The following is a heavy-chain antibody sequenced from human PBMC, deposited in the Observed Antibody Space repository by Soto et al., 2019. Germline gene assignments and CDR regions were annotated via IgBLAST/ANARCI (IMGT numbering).Heavy chain of an antibody. CDR1: GLSVSSDY. V-gene: IGHV3-53*02. D-gene: IGHD3-3*01. J-gene: IGHJ3*02. Sequence: DVELVETGGGLIQPGGSLRLSCAASGLSVSSDYMNWVRQDPGKGLEWVSVIYRGGSTYYADSVRGRFTISRDNSENTLFLQMNSLRAEDTAVYYCARATEWNALDIWGQGTMVTVSS. CDR3: ARATEWNALDI. CDR2: IYRGGST.